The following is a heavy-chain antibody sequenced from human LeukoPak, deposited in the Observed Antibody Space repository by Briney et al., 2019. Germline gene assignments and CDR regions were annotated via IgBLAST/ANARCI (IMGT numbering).Heavy chain of an antibody. V-gene: IGHV1-2*07. CDR3: ASGGANLLYDYVWGSYRPFDY. Sequence: ASVKPSCKASGYTVTGYYIHWVRQAPGQGLEGMGGINPNSGGVNYAPKFQVRVTMTTDTYISTAYLELSRLRSDDTAVYYCASGGANLLYDYVWGSYRPFDYWGQGTLVTVSS. J-gene: IGHJ4*02. CDR1: GYTVTGYY. CDR2: INPNSGGV. D-gene: IGHD3-16*02.